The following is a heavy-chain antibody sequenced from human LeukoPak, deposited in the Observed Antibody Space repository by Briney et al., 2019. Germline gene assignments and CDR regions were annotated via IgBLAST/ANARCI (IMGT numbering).Heavy chain of an antibody. J-gene: IGHJ4*02. CDR2: VSSSGSST. Sequence: VGSLRLSCAASGFTFRSFEMNWVRQAPGKGLEWVSYVSSSGSSTYYADSVKGRFTVSRDNAKNSLYLQMNSLRAEDTAVYYCARLTFGGVIGFDYWGQGTLVTVSS. V-gene: IGHV3-48*03. CDR3: ARLTFGGVIGFDY. D-gene: IGHD3-16*02. CDR1: GFTFRSFE.